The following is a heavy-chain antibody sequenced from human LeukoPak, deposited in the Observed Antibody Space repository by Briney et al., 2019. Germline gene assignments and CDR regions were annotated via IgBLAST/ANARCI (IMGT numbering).Heavy chain of an antibody. D-gene: IGHD2-21*01. CDR2: ISYDGSNK. Sequence: GGSLGLSCAASGFTFSSYAMHWVRQAPGKGLEWVAVISYDGSNKYYADSVKGRFTISRDNSKNTLYLQMNSLRAEDTAVYYCARAPGDWGPFDYWGQGTLVTVSS. J-gene: IGHJ4*02. CDR3: ARAPGDWGPFDY. V-gene: IGHV3-30-3*01. CDR1: GFTFSSYA.